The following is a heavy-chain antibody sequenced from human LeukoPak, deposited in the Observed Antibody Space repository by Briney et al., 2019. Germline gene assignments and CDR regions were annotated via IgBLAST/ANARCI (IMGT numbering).Heavy chain of an antibody. V-gene: IGHV3-21*01. D-gene: IGHD2-15*01. CDR3: ARGGGPDDAFDI. Sequence: PGGSLRLSCAASGFTFSSYSMNWVRQAPGVGLEWVSSISSSSSYIYYADSVKGRFTISRDNAKNSLYLQMNSLRAEDTAVYYCARGGGPDDAFDIWGQGTMVTVSS. J-gene: IGHJ3*02. CDR1: GFTFSSYS. CDR2: ISSSSSYI.